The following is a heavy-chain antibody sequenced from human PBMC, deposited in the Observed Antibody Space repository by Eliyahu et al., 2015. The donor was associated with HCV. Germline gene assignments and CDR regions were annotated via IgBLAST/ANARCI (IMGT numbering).Heavy chain of an antibody. CDR1: GFTFSSYS. Sequence: EVQLVESGGGLVQPGGSLRLSCAASGFTFSSYSMNWVRQAPGKGLEWVSYISSSSSTIYYADSVKGRFTISRDNAKNSLYLQMNSLRAEDTAVYYCARGRRIHNKGYYFDYWGQGTLVTVSS. CDR2: ISSSSSTI. CDR3: ARGRRIHNKGYYFDY. J-gene: IGHJ4*02. D-gene: IGHD5-24*01. V-gene: IGHV3-48*01.